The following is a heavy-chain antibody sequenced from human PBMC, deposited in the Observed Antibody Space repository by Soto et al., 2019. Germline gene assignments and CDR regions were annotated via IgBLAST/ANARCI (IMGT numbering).Heavy chain of an antibody. J-gene: IGHJ6*02. CDR3: ARSVLRFLEWLAPSYGMDV. D-gene: IGHD3-3*01. Sequence: EASVKVSCKASGGTFSSYAISWVRQAPGQGLEWMGGIIPIFGTANYAQKFQGRVTITADESTSTAYMELSSLRSEDTAVYYCARSVLRFLEWLAPSYGMDVWGQGTTVTVSS. V-gene: IGHV1-69*13. CDR1: GGTFSSYA. CDR2: IIPIFGTA.